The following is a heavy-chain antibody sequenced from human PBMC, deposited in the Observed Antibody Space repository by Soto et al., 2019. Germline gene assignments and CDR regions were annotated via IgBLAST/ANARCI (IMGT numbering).Heavy chain of an antibody. CDR2: INAGNGNT. V-gene: IGHV1-3*01. CDR3: ARFWGPMASLVDDF. D-gene: IGHD3-16*01. J-gene: IGHJ4*02. Sequence: GASVKVSCKASGYTFTSYAIHWVRQAPGQRLEWMGWINAGNGNTKYSQKFQGRFTISRDTSTNTLFLQMSSLRPEDTAVYYCARFWGPMASLVDDFWGQGTLVTVSS. CDR1: GYTFTSYA.